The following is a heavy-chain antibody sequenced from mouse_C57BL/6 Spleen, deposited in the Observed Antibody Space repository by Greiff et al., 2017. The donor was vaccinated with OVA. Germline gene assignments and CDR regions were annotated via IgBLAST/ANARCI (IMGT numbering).Heavy chain of an antibody. V-gene: IGHV1-64*01. D-gene: IGHD1-1*01. J-gene: IGHJ2*01. Sequence: QVQLQQPGAELVKPGASVKLSCKASGSTFTSYWMHWVKQRPGQGLEWIGMIHPNSGSTNYNEKFKSKATLTVDKSSSTAYMQLSSLTSEDSAVDYCARIYYYGSLDYGGQGTTLTVSS. CDR2: IHPNSGST. CDR1: GSTFTSYW. CDR3: ARIYYYGSLDY.